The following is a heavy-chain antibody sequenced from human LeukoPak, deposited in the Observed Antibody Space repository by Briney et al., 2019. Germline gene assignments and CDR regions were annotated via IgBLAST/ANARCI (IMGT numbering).Heavy chain of an antibody. J-gene: IGHJ4*02. CDR3: ARVTYSGSELDY. CDR1: GGSISSGGCY. V-gene: IGHV4-30-2*01. Sequence: SETLSLTCTVSGGSISSGGCYWSWIRQPPGKGLEWIGYIYHSGSTYYNPSLKSRVTISVDRSKNQFSLKLSSVTAADTAVYYCARVTYSGSELDYWGQGTLVTVSS. D-gene: IGHD1-26*01. CDR2: IYHSGST.